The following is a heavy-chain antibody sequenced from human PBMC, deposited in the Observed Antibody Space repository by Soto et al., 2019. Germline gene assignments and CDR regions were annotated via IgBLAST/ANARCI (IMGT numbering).Heavy chain of an antibody. J-gene: IGHJ3*02. Sequence: QVQLVQSGADVKKPGASVKVSCKASGYNFTSYGISWVRQAPGQGLEWMGWISPHNDRTKYARRFQDRVTMTTETPTSTLYMELGSLRSDDTVVYYCARDLYYSSGQYFDHDAFDIWGQGTVVTVSS. CDR2: ISPHNDRT. CDR3: ARDLYYSSGQYFDHDAFDI. D-gene: IGHD6-19*01. V-gene: IGHV1-18*01. CDR1: GYNFTSYG.